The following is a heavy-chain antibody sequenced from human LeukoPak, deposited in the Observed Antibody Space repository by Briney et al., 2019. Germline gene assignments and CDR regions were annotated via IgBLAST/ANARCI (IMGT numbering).Heavy chain of an antibody. D-gene: IGHD3-22*01. CDR2: INPNSGNT. V-gene: IGHV1-8*01. CDR3: ARGPTDKYDSSGYYWYQH. CDR1: GYTFTSYD. Sequence: ASVKVSCKASGYTFTSYDINWARQATGQGLEWMGWINPNSGNTGYAQKFQGRVTMTRNTSISTAYMELSSLRSEDTAVYYCARGPTDKYDSSGYYWYQHWGQGTLVTVSS. J-gene: IGHJ1*01.